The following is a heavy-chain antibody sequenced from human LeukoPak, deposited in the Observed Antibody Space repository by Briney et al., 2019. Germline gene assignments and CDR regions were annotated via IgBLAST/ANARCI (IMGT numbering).Heavy chain of an antibody. CDR1: GGTFSSYA. J-gene: IGHJ4*02. D-gene: IGHD2-8*01. V-gene: IGHV1-69*05. CDR2: IIPIFGTA. Sequence: SVKVSCKASGGTFSSYASSWVRQAPGQGLEWMGGIIPIFGTANYAQKFQGRVTITTDESTSTAYMELSSLRSEDTAVYYCARGCTNGVCYFDYWGQGTLVTVSS. CDR3: ARGCTNGVCYFDY.